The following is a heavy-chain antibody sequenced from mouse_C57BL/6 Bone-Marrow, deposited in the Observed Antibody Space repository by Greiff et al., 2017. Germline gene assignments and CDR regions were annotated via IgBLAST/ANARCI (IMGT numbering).Heavy chain of an antibody. CDR1: GYTFTSYW. V-gene: IGHV1-69*01. Sequence: QVQLQQPGAELVMPGASVKLSCKASGYTFTSYWMHWVKQRPGQGLEWIGEIDPSDSYTNYNQKFKGKSTLTVDKSSSTAYMQLSSLTSEDSAVYYCARWDWEGWYFDVWGTGTTVTVSS. D-gene: IGHD4-1*01. CDR3: ARWDWEGWYFDV. J-gene: IGHJ1*03. CDR2: IDPSDSYT.